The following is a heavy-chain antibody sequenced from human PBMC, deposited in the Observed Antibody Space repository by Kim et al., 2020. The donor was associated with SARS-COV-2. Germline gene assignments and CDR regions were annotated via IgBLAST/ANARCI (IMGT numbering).Heavy chain of an antibody. CDR2: IWYDGSNT. J-gene: IGHJ4*02. V-gene: IGHV3-33*01. Sequence: GGSLRLSCAASGFTFSSYGMHWVRQAPGKGLEWVAVIWYDGSNTYYADSVKGRFTISRDNSKNTLYLQMNSLRAEDTAVYYCARGYSSGWYYFDYWGQGTLGTVSS. CDR1: GFTFSSYG. D-gene: IGHD6-19*01. CDR3: ARGYSSGWYYFDY.